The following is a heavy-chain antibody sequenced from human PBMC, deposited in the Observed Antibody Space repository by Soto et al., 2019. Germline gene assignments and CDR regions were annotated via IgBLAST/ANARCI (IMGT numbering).Heavy chain of an antibody. CDR1: GYTFTSYD. J-gene: IGHJ6*03. D-gene: IGHD2-15*01. CDR2: MNPNSGNT. CDR3: AIVVVASHYYMDV. Sequence: ASVKVSCKASGYTFTSYDINWVRQSTGQGLEWMGWMNPNSGNTGYAQKFQGRVTMTRNTSISTAYMELSSLRFEDTAVYYCAIVVVASHYYMDVWGKGTTVTVSS. V-gene: IGHV1-8*01.